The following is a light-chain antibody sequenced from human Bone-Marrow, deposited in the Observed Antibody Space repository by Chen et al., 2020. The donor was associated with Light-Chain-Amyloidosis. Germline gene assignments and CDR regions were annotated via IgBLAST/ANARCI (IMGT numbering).Light chain of an antibody. V-gene: IGLV3-21*02. J-gene: IGLJ3*02. CDR2: DDS. CDR3: QVWDRSSDRPV. Sequence: SYVLTQPSSVSVAPGQTATIACGGNNIGSTSVHWYQQTPVQAPLLVVYDDSDRPSGIPERLYGSNSGNTATLTISRVEAGDEADYYCQVWDRSSDRPVFGGGTKLTVI. CDR1: NIGSTS.